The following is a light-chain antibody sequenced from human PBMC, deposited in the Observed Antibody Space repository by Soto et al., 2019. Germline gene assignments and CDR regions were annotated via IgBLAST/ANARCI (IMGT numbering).Light chain of an antibody. CDR3: AAWDDSLSGDV. CDR2: MNN. CDR1: SSNIGSNY. V-gene: IGLV1-47*01. Sequence: QSVLTQPPSASGTPGQRVTISCSGSSSNIGSNYVYWYQQLPGTATKLLIYMNNQRPSGVPXRFSGSKYGTSASLAISGLRSEDEADYYCAAWDDSLSGDVFRTGTKLTAL. J-gene: IGLJ1*01.